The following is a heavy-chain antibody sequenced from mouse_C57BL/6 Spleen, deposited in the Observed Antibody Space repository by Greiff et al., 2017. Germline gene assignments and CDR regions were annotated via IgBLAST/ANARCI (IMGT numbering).Heavy chain of an antibody. J-gene: IGHJ4*01. Sequence: EVQLVESGGGLVKPGGSLKLSCAASGFTFSSYAMSWVRQTPEKRLEWVATISDGGSYTYYPDNVKGRFTISRDNAKNNLYLQMSHLKSEDTAMYYCARGALSYGSSYNYAMDYWGQGTSVTVSS. CDR3: ARGALSYGSSYNYAMDY. D-gene: IGHD1-1*01. CDR2: ISDGGSYT. CDR1: GFTFSSYA. V-gene: IGHV5-4*01.